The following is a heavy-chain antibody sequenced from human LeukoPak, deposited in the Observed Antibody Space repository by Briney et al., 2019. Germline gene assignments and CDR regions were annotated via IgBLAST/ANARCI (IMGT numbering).Heavy chain of an antibody. CDR2: IYYSGST. V-gene: IGHV4-59*01. D-gene: IGHD3-9*01. J-gene: IGHJ4*02. Sequence: SETLSLTCTVSGGSITNYYWSWIRQPPGKGLEWIGYIYYSGSTKYKSSLKSRVTISVDTSKNQFSLKLSSVTAADTAVYYCARTYDILTGYYTRGYYFDYWGQGTLVTVSS. CDR3: ARTYDILTGYYTRGYYFDY. CDR1: GGSITNYY.